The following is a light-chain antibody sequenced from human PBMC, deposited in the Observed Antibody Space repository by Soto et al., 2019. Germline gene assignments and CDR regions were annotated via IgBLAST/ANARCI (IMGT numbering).Light chain of an antibody. Sequence: EIVMTQSPATLSVSPGERATLSCRASQSVSIKLAWYQQKPGQAPRLLIYGASSRATGIPDRFSGSGSGTDFTLTISRLEPQDSAMYYCQQYVISVTFGQGTRLEIK. CDR2: GAS. CDR1: QSVSIK. J-gene: IGKJ5*01. V-gene: IGKV3-20*01. CDR3: QQYVISVT.